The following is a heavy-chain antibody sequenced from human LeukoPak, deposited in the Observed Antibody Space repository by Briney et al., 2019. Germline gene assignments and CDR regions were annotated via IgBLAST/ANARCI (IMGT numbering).Heavy chain of an antibody. V-gene: IGHV4-38-2*01. CDR1: GYSISSGYY. Sequence: SETLSLTCAVSGYSISSGYYWGWIRQPPGQGLEWIGSIYHSGSTYYNPSLKSRVTISVDTSKNQFSLKLSSVTAADTAVYYCARQPGYCTNGVCYSVWFDPWGQGTLVTVSS. CDR2: IYHSGST. D-gene: IGHD2-8*01. CDR3: ARQPGYCTNGVCYSVWFDP. J-gene: IGHJ5*02.